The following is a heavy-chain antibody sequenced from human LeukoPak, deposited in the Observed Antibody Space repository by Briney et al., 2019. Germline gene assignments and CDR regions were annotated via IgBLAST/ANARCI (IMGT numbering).Heavy chain of an antibody. CDR2: INPNSGGT. Sequence: ASVKVSSKASGGTFSSYAISWVRQAPGQGLEWMGGINPNSGGTNYAQKFQGRVTMTTDTSMSTAYMELSRLTSDDTAVYYCARAGGRSWFDPWGQGTLVTVSS. CDR1: GGTFSSYA. V-gene: IGHV1-2*02. CDR3: ARAGGRSWFDP. J-gene: IGHJ5*02.